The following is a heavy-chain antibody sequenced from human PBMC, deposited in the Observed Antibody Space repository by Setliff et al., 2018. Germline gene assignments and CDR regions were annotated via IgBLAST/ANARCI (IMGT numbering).Heavy chain of an antibody. CDR3: ARDFSLGPPDYLDY. Sequence: PGGSLRLSCAASGFIFSNYAMHWVRQAPGKGLEWVAVTSIDETLKYYADSVRGRFTISRDNSKNTLYLQMNSLRPEDTAVYYCARDFSLGPPDYLDYWGQGTLVTVSS. D-gene: IGHD1-26*01. J-gene: IGHJ4*02. CDR2: TSIDETLK. V-gene: IGHV3-30*01. CDR1: GFIFSNYA.